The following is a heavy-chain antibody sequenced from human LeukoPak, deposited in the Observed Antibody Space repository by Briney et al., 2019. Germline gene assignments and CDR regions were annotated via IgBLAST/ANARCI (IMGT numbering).Heavy chain of an antibody. D-gene: IGHD6-6*01. J-gene: IGHJ5*02. Sequence: KSSETLSLTCTVSGGSINSYYWSWIRQPPGKGLEWLGYIFYSGSTTYNPSLKSRVTISVDTSKNQFSLKLSSVTAADTAVYYCARGELWQLVPELPPRNWFDPWGQGTLVTVFS. V-gene: IGHV4-59*08. CDR3: ARGELWQLVPELPPRNWFDP. CDR2: IFYSGST. CDR1: GGSINSYY.